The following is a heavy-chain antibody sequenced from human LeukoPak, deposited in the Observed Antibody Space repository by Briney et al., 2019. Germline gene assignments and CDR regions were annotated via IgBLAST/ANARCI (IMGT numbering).Heavy chain of an antibody. CDR1: GYTFTGYY. Sequence: ASVKVSCKASGYTFTGYYMHWVRQAPGQGLEWMGWINPNSGGTNYAQKFQGWVTMTRDTSISTAYMGLSRLRSDDTAVYYCARGRGETTGTINLDYWGQGTLVTVSS. D-gene: IGHD4-11*01. CDR2: INPNSGGT. J-gene: IGHJ4*02. CDR3: ARGRGETTGTINLDY. V-gene: IGHV1-2*04.